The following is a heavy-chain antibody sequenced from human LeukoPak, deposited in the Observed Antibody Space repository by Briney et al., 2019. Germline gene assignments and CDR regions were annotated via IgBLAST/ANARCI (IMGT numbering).Heavy chain of an antibody. CDR2: INYGGNS. J-gene: IGHJ4*02. V-gene: IGHV4-59*08. D-gene: IGHD3-10*01. Sequence: SETLSLTCNVSGDSITSDYWSWIRQSPRKGLEWIGYINYGGNSDYNPSLNSRVTISVNRSKKQVSLKMRSMTAADTAVYYCARLDCISNTCYNYWAPGALVTVSS. CDR3: ARLDCISNTCYNY. CDR1: GDSITSDY.